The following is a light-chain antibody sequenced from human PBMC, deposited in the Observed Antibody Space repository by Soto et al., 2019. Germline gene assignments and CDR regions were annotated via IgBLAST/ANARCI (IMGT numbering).Light chain of an antibody. CDR2: GAS. J-gene: IGKJ5*01. CDR1: QSVSSN. CDR3: QQSYKMPS. Sequence: EIVMTQSPATLSVSPGERATLSFRSSQSVSSNLAWYQQKPGQAPRLLMYGASTRATGIPARFSGSGSGTEFTLTISSLEPEDFGTYYCQQSYKMPSFGQGTRLEIK. V-gene: IGKV3-15*01.